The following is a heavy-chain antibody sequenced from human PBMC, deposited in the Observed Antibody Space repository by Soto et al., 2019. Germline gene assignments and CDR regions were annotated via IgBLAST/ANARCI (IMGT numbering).Heavy chain of an antibody. CDR3: AKFYPGNAIDH. V-gene: IGHV4-31*03. Sequence: QVQLQESGPGLVKPSQTLSLTCTVSGGSISNGGYYWSWIRQHPGKGLEWIGSIYYSGSSYYNPSLKSRVIISVDTSKNQFYLNLSSVTAADTAVYYCAKFYPGNAIDHWGHGTLVTVSS. CDR1: GGSISNGGYY. D-gene: IGHD6-13*01. J-gene: IGHJ4*01. CDR2: IYYSGSS.